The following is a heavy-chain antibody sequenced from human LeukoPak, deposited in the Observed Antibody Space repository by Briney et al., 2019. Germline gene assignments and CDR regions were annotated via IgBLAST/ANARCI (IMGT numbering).Heavy chain of an antibody. V-gene: IGHV3-33*01. CDR1: GFTFSSYG. CDR2: IWYDGSNK. CDR3: AREGTYYYDSSGRPSRYFDY. J-gene: IGHJ4*02. Sequence: GRSLRLSCAASGFTFSSYGMHWVRQAPGKGLEWVAVIWYDGSNKYYADSVKGRFTISRDNSKNTLYLQMNSLRAEDTAVYYCAREGTYYYDSSGRPSRYFDYWGQGTLVTVSS. D-gene: IGHD3-22*01.